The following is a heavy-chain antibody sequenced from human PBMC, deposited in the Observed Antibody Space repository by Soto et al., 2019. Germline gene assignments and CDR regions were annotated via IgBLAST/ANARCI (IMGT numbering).Heavy chain of an antibody. CDR1: GFTFSAYG. CDR3: ARRQCSVNDRVTDY. CDR2: FSYDGLNK. D-gene: IGHD3-22*01. Sequence: GGSLRLSCAASGFTFSAYGMHWVRQAPGRGLEWVAVFSYDGLNKNYADSVKGRFTISRDNSQNTLSLQMNSLRVEDTAVYYCARRQCSVNDRVTDYWGQGTLVTVSS. J-gene: IGHJ4*02. V-gene: IGHV3-30*03.